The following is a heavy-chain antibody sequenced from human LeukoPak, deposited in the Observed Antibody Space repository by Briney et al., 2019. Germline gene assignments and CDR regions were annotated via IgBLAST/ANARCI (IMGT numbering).Heavy chain of an antibody. D-gene: IGHD2-8*02. CDR1: GGSISSGGYY. J-gene: IGHJ5*02. CDR3: ARDLWSDNWFDP. Sequence: SETLSLTCTVSGGSISSGGYYWSWIRQHPGKGLEWIGYIYYSGSTYYNPSLKSRVTISVDTSKNQFSLKLSSVTAADTAVYYCARDLWSDNWFDPWGQGTLVTVSS. V-gene: IGHV4-31*03. CDR2: IYYSGST.